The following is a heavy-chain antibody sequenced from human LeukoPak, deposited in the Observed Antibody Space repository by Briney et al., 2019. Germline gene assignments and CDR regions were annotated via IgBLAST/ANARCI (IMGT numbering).Heavy chain of an antibody. Sequence: PSETLSLTCTVSGGSISSGDYYWSWIRQPPGKGLEWIGYIYYSGSTYYNPSLKSRVTISVDTSKNQFSLKLSSVTAVDTAVYYCARASYGDLYFDYWGQGTLVTVSS. CDR3: ARASYGDLYFDY. CDR1: GGSISSGDYY. D-gene: IGHD4-17*01. J-gene: IGHJ4*02. CDR2: IYYSGST. V-gene: IGHV4-30-4*08.